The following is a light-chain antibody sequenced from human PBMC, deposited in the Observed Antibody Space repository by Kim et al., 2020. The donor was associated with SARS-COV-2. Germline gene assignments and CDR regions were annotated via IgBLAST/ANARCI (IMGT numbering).Light chain of an antibody. CDR3: QAWDSGSYV. J-gene: IGLJ1*01. CDR1: KLGDKF. CDR2: QYN. Sequence: SVSPGLTASITCSGDKLGDKFVSWYQQKPGTSPVLLIYQYNTRPSGIPERFSGSNSESSATLTISGTQAMDEADYYCQAWDSGSYVFGTGTKVTVL. V-gene: IGLV3-1*01.